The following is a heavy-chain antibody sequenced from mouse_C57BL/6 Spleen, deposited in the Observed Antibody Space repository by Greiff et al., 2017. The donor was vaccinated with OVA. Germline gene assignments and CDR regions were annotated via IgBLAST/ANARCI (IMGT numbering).Heavy chain of an antibody. CDR2: ISSGSSTI. Sequence: EVTLVESGGGLVKPGGSLKLSCAASGYTFSDYGMHWVRQAPEKGLEWVAYISSGSSTIYYADTVKGRFTISRDNAKNTLFLQMTSLRSEDTAMYYCASDYGSSSDYWGQGTTLTVSS. CDR3: ASDYGSSSDY. J-gene: IGHJ2*01. D-gene: IGHD1-1*01. CDR1: GYTFSDYG. V-gene: IGHV5-17*01.